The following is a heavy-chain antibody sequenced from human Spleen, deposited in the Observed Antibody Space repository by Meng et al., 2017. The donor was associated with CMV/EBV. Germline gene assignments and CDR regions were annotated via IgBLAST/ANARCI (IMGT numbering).Heavy chain of an antibody. J-gene: IGHJ4*02. CDR2: IYSGGDT. V-gene: IGHV3-53*01. CDR3: ARDRGRYCSGGSCYSALDY. D-gene: IGHD2-15*01. Sequence: FSVSNNYMNWIRQAPGKGLEWVSLIYSGGDTHYADSVKGRFTISRDNSMNTLYLQMNSLRVEDTTVYYCARDRGRYCSGGSCYSALDYWGQGTLVTVSS. CDR1: FSVSNNY.